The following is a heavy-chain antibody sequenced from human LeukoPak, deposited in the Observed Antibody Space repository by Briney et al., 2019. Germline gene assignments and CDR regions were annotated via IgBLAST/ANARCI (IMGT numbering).Heavy chain of an antibody. V-gene: IGHV3-23*01. J-gene: IGHJ3*02. CDR2: ISGGGDSP. CDR1: GFTFSSYG. D-gene: IGHD2-15*01. Sequence: GSLRLSCAASGFTFSSYGMSWVRQAPGKGLEWVSGISGGGDSPYYADPVKGRFTISRDNSKTTVYLQMNSLRAEDTAVYYCAKDRRTLDAFDIWGQGTMVTVSS. CDR3: AKDRRTLDAFDI.